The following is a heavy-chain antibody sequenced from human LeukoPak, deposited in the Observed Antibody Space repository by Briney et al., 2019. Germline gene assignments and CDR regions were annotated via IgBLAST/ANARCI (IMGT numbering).Heavy chain of an antibody. CDR2: ITGNTDTT. V-gene: IGHV3-23*01. Sequence: GGSLRLSCTASGFTFSNYAMTWVRQAPGKGLEWVSSITGNTDTTYYADSVKGRFTLSRGNSKNTLYLHMNSLRAEDAAVYYCAKSPYNSPLGSWIDPWGQGTLVTVSS. CDR1: GFTFSNYA. J-gene: IGHJ5*02. CDR3: AKSPYNSPLGSWIDP. D-gene: IGHD6-19*01.